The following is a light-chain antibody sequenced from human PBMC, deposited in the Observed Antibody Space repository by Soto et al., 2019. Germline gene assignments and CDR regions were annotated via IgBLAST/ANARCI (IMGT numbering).Light chain of an antibody. CDR2: EVN. Sequence: QSALTQPASVSGSPGQSITISCTGTSSDVGGSNHVSWYKHHPGKVPKVIIYEVNFRPSGVSNRFSGSKSGYTASLTIYGLQAEDVADYYCNSQTRSGIRVFGTGTKGTVL. J-gene: IGLJ1*01. CDR1: SSDVGGSNH. V-gene: IGLV2-14*01. CDR3: NSQTRSGIRV.